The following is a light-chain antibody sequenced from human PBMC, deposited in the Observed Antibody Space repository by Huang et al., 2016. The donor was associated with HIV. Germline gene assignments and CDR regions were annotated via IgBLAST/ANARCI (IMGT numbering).Light chain of an antibody. Sequence: EIVMTQSPATLSVSPGERATLSCRASQGVRTNLAWYQQKPGQAPRLVIYGASTRAPGTTDRFSGSGSGTEFTLTISSLQTEDVAVYYCQQYNKWPDFTFGPGTKVDV. CDR3: QQYNKWPDFT. V-gene: IGKV3-15*01. CDR2: GAS. CDR1: QGVRTN. J-gene: IGKJ3*01.